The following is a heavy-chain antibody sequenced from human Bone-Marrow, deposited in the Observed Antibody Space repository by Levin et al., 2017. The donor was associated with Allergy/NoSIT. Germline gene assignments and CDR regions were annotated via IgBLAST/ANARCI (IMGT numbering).Heavy chain of an antibody. CDR1: GYTFTGYY. D-gene: IGHD6-13*01. V-gene: IGHV1-2*02. CDR2: INPNSGGT. CDR3: ASSAAASPSYYYGMDV. Sequence: AASVKVSCKASGYTFTGYYMHWVRQAPGQGLEWMGWINPNSGGTNYAQKFQGRVTMTRDTSISTAYMELSRLRSDDTAVYYCASSAAASPSYYYGMDVWGQGTTVTVSS. J-gene: IGHJ6*02.